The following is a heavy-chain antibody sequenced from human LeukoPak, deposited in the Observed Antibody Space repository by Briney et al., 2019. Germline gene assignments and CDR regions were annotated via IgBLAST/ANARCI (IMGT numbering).Heavy chain of an antibody. CDR1: GGSISSSSYY. CDR2: IYYSGST. J-gene: IGHJ4*02. V-gene: IGHV4-39*07. D-gene: IGHD5/OR15-5a*01. Sequence: PSETLSLTCTVSGGSISSSSYYWGWIRQPPGKGLEWIGSIYYSGSTYYNPSLKSRVTISVDTSKNQFSLKLSSVTAADTAVYYCARGRLIGYWGQGTLVTVSS. CDR3: ARGRLIGY.